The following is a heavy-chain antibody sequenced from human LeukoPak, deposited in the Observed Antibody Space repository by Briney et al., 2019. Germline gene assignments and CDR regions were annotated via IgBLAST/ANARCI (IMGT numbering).Heavy chain of an antibody. J-gene: IGHJ4*02. V-gene: IGHV3-23*01. CDR3: AKDQSTPKLGTFDY. CDR2: ISGSGSST. Sequence: PGGSLRLSCSASGFTFTTYAMSWVRQAPGKGLEWVSAISGSGSSTYYADSVKGRFTISRDNSKNTLFLQMNSLRAEDTAVYYCAKDQSTPKLGTFDYWGQGTLVTVSS. D-gene: IGHD7-27*01. CDR1: GFTFTTYA.